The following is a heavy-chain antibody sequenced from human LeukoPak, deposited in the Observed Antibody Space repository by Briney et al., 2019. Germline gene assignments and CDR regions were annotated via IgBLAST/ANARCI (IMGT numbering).Heavy chain of an antibody. CDR2: IWYDGTNK. CDR1: GFTFSSYG. CDR3: ARRDGYDFDY. D-gene: IGHD5-24*01. J-gene: IGHJ4*02. V-gene: IGHV3-33*01. Sequence: PGRSLRLSCAASGFTFSSYGMHWVRQAPGKGLEWVAVIWYDGTNKYYADSVKGRFTISRDNSKNPLYLQMNSLSAEDTAVYYCARRDGYDFDYWGQGTLVTVSS.